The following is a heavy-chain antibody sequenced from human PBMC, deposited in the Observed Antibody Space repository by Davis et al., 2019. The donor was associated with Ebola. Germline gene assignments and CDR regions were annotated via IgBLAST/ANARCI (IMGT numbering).Heavy chain of an antibody. V-gene: IGHV1-2*02. J-gene: IGHJ3*02. CDR3: ARARGGTEYDAFDI. D-gene: IGHD2-8*02. Sequence: ASVKVFCKASGYTFTGYYMQWVRQAPGQGLEWMGWINPNSGGTNYAQKFQGRVTMTRDTSISTAYMELSSLRSDDTAVYYCARARGGTEYDAFDIWGQGTMVTVSS. CDR2: INPNSGGT. CDR1: GYTFTGYY.